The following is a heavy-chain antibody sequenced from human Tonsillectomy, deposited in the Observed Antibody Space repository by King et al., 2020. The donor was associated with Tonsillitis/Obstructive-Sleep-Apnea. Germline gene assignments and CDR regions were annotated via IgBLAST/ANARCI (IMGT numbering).Heavy chain of an antibody. J-gene: IGHJ5*02. CDR2: ISWNSGSI. D-gene: IGHD1-26*01. Sequence: VQLVESGGGLVQPGRSLRLSCAASGFTFDDYAMHWVRQAPGKGLEWVSGISWNSGSIGYADSVKGRFTISRDNAKNSLYLQMNSLRAEDTALYYCATDTRTVGPPPWGRFDPWGQGPLVTVSS. V-gene: IGHV3-9*01. CDR3: ATDTRTVGPPPWGRFDP. CDR1: GFTFDDYA.